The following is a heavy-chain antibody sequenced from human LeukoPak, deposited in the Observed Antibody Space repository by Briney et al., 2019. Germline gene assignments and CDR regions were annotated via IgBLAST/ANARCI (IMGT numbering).Heavy chain of an antibody. D-gene: IGHD1-7*01. Sequence: SETLSLTCTVSGDSIRSSYWSWIRQPPGKGLEWIGYIYYSGSTSYNPSLKSRVTMSVDTSKNQFSLKLSSVTPADTAVCYCARVQRAGTTDYWGQGTLVTVSS. CDR1: GDSIRSSY. J-gene: IGHJ4*02. CDR2: IYYSGST. V-gene: IGHV4-59*01. CDR3: ARVQRAGTTDY.